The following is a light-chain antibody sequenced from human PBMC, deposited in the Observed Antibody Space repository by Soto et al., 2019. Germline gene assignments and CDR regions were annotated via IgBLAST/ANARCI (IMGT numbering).Light chain of an antibody. J-gene: IGKJ1*01. V-gene: IGKV1-6*01. CDR3: LQDYNYPRT. CDR1: QGMGND. Sequence: AIQMTQSPSSLSASVGDRVTITSGPSQGMGNDLGWYQQKPGKAPKLLIYAASSLQSGVPSRFSGSGSGTDFTLTISSLQPEDFAAYYCLQDYNYPRTFGQGTKVEIK. CDR2: AAS.